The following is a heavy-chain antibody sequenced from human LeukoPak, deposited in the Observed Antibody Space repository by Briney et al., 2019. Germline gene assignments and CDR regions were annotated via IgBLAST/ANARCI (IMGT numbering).Heavy chain of an antibody. CDR3: ANENRDTSMVAYWFDP. CDR1: GYTFKSYG. J-gene: IGHJ5*02. Sequence: APVKVSCKASGYTFKSYGISWVRQAPGQGLEWMGWISTYNGNTDYAQKFQGRVTMTTDTSTSTAYMELRSLRFDDTAVYYCANENRDTSMVAYWFDPWGQGTLVTVSS. D-gene: IGHD5-18*01. V-gene: IGHV1-18*01. CDR2: ISTYNGNT.